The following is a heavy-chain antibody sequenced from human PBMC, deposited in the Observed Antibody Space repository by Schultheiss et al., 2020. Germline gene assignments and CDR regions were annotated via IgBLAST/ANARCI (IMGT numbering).Heavy chain of an antibody. J-gene: IGHJ4*02. CDR2: ITSSGTS. Sequence: GGSLRLSCAASGFTFSTDTMSWVRQAPGKGLEWVSAITSSGTSQYADSVKGRFTISRDNSKNTLYLQMNSLRAEDTAVYYCARLVDTAMVFIDYWGQGTLVTVS. CDR3: ARLVDTAMVFIDY. V-gene: IGHV3-23*05. CDR1: GFTFSTDT. D-gene: IGHD5-18*01.